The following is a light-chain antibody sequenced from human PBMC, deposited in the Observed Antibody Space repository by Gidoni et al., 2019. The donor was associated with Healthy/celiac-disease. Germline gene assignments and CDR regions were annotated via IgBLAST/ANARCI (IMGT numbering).Light chain of an antibody. J-gene: IGKJ2*01. CDR3: QQYCSSPRT. V-gene: IGKV3-20*01. Sequence: EMALTQSQGTLSLSPGERATLSCRASPSVSSSYLAWYQQKPGQAPRLLIYGASSRATGIPDRFSGSVSGTDFTLTISRLEPEDFAVYYCQQYCSSPRTFGQGTKLEIK. CDR2: GAS. CDR1: PSVSSSY.